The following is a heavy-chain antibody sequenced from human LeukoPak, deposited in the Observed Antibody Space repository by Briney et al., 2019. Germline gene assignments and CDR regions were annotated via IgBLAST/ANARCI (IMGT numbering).Heavy chain of an antibody. D-gene: IGHD2-2*01. CDR3: AREPIVVVPAAIDY. CDR2: IYYSGST. CDR1: GGSISSSSYY. J-gene: IGHJ4*02. Sequence: SETLSLTCTVSGGSISSSSYYWGWIRRPPGKGLEWIGSIYYSGSTYYNPSLKSRVTISVDTSKNQFSLKLSSVTAADTAVYYCAREPIVVVPAAIDYWGQGILVTVSS. V-gene: IGHV4-39*02.